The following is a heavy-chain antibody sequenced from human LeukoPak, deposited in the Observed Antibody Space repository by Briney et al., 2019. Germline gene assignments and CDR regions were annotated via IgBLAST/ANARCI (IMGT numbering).Heavy chain of an antibody. J-gene: IGHJ6*03. CDR2: ISSSGSTI. CDR1: GFTFSSYE. CDR3: ARLGSSWYQDYYYMDV. D-gene: IGHD6-13*01. V-gene: IGHV3-48*03. Sequence: PGGSLRLSCAASGFTFSSYEMNWVRQAPGMGPEWVSYISSSGSTIYYADSVKGQFTISRDNAKNSLYLQMNSLRAEDTAVYYCARLGSSWYQDYYYMDVWGKGTTVTVSS.